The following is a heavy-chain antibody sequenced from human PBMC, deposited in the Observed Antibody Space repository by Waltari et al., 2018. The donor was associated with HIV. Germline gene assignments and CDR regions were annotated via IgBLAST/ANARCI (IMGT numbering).Heavy chain of an antibody. D-gene: IGHD1-26*01. Sequence: EVQLLASGGGLVQPGGSLRFSCASSGFLFSNSSLILVRQAPGKGLEWVSTIRSIGDTTYYADSVKGRFTTTRTNSKDTLYLQMNSLRAEDTAVYYCAKDSMGAIDVEDYFDFRGQGTLVTVSS. CDR2: IRSIGDTT. J-gene: IGHJ4*02. V-gene: IGHV3-23*01. CDR1: GFLFSNSS. CDR3: AKDSMGAIDVEDYFDF.